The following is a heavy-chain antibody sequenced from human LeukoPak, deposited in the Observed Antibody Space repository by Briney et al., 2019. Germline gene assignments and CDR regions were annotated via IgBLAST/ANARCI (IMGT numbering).Heavy chain of an antibody. CDR3: VRVSSNPLGAFDI. V-gene: IGHV4-59*01. Sequence: SETLSLTCTVSGGSISSYYWSWIRQPPGKGLEWIGYIYYSGSTNYNPSLKSRVTISVDTSKNQFSLKLSSVTAADTAVYYCVRVSSNPLGAFDIWGQGTMVTVPS. J-gene: IGHJ3*02. D-gene: IGHD6-13*01. CDR2: IYYSGST. CDR1: GGSISSYY.